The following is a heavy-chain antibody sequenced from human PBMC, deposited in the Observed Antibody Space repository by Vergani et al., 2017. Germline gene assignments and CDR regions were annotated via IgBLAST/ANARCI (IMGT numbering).Heavy chain of an antibody. V-gene: IGHV4-38-2*02. D-gene: IGHD3-10*01. CDR2: MFHTGEA. CDR1: GYSISRGFY. J-gene: IGHJ5*02. CDR3: GVIMVRSPRPDNWFDP. Sequence: QIQLQESGPGLVKPSETLSLTCSVSGYSISRGFYWAWIRQTPEKGLEWIGGMFHTGEASNSPSLQSRVAFSMDTSKNQFSLPLTSVTAADTTVYFCGVIMVRSPRPDNWFDPWGRGTLVTVSS.